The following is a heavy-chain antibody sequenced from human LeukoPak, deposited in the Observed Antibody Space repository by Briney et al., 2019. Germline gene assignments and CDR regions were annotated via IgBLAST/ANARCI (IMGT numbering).Heavy chain of an antibody. CDR3: ARDSEIVYREGSYNWFAP. J-gene: IGHJ5*02. CDR2: IYYSGNT. V-gene: IGHV4-39*02. D-gene: IGHD3-16*02. Sequence: SETLSLTCTVSGGSISSSNSYWGWIRQPPGKGLEWIGRIYYSGNTYYNASLKSQVSISIDTSKNQFSLKLTSVTAADTAVYYCARDSEIVYREGSYNWFAPWGQGTLVTVSS. CDR1: GGSISSSNSY.